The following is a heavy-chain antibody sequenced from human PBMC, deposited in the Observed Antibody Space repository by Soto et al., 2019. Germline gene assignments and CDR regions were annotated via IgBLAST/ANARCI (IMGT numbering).Heavy chain of an antibody. CDR3: ARINPPDCSSTSCYSNWFDP. CDR1: GYTFTSYA. V-gene: IGHV1-3*01. Sequence: ASVKVSCKASGYTFTSYAMHWVRQAPGQRLEWMGWINAGNGNTKYSQKFQGRVTITRDTSASTAYMELSSLRSEDTAVYYCARINPPDCSSTSCYSNWFDPWGQGTLVTVSS. CDR2: INAGNGNT. J-gene: IGHJ5*02. D-gene: IGHD2-2*02.